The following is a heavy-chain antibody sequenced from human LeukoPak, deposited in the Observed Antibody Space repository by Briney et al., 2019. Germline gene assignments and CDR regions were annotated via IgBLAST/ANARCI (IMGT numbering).Heavy chain of an antibody. V-gene: IGHV3-30*04. CDR1: GFTFSGYA. D-gene: IGHD6-19*01. Sequence: GRSLRLSCAASGFTFSGYARHWLRQAPGKGLEWVAVISYDGSNKYYADSVKGRFTISRDNSKNTLYVQMNSLRAEDTAVYYCARGGWYVISYYFDYWGQGTLVTVSA. J-gene: IGHJ4*02. CDR3: ARGGWYVISYYFDY. CDR2: ISYDGSNK.